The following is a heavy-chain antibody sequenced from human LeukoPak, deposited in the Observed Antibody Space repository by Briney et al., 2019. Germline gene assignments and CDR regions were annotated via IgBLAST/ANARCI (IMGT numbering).Heavy chain of an antibody. CDR2: INHRGST. V-gene: IGHV4-34*01. CDR1: GGSFSGYY. CDR3: ARDSSGWYRAGYFDY. D-gene: IGHD6-19*01. Sequence: SETLSLTCAAYGGSFSGYYWSWIRQPPGKGLEWIGEINHRGSTNYNPSLKSRVTISVDTSKNQFSLKLSSVTAADTAVYYCARDSSGWYRAGYFDYWGQGTLVTVSS. J-gene: IGHJ4*02.